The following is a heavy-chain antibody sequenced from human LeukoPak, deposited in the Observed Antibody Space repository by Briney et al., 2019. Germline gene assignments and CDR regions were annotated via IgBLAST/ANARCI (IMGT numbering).Heavy chain of an antibody. D-gene: IGHD6-19*01. V-gene: IGHV1-8*01. CDR3: ARGPLRGRQWLVRVGSHRYYFDY. CDR2: MNPNSGNT. Sequence: GASVKVSCKASGYTFTSYDINWVRQATGQGLEWMGWMNPNSGNTGYAQKFQGRVTMTRNTSISTAYMELSSLRSEDTAVYYCARGPLRGRQWLVRVGSHRYYFDYWGQGTLVTVSS. CDR1: GYTFTSYD. J-gene: IGHJ4*02.